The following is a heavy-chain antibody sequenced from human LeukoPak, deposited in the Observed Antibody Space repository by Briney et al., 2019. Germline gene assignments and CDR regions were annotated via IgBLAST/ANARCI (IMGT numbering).Heavy chain of an antibody. CDR2: IYYSGST. J-gene: IGHJ2*01. Sequence: PSETLSLTCTVSGGSISSYYWSWIRQPPGKGLEWIGYIYYSGSTNYNPSLKSRVTISVDTSKNQFSLKLSSVTAADTAVYYCARVGQGCFGLWGRGTLVTVSS. CDR1: GGSISSYY. CDR3: ARVGQGCFGL. V-gene: IGHV4-59*08.